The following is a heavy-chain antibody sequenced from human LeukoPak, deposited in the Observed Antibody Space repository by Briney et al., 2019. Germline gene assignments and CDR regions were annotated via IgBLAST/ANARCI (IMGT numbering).Heavy chain of an antibody. Sequence: ASVKVSCKASGYTFTSYGISWVRQAPGQGLEWMGWIYPYNGNTNYAQRLQGRVTMTTDTSTSTAYMELRSLRSDDTAVYYCAKTIFGVVYYFDYWGRGTLVTVSS. CDR3: AKTIFGVVYYFDY. CDR2: IYPYNGNT. V-gene: IGHV1-18*01. J-gene: IGHJ4*02. CDR1: GYTFTSYG. D-gene: IGHD3-3*01.